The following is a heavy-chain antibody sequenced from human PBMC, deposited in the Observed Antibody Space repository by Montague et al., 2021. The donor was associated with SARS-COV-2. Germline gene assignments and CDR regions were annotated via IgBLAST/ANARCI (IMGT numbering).Heavy chain of an antibody. Sequence: SETLSLTCTVSGGSISSSSYYWGRLRQPPGKGLVWIGCIYYSRDTYYNPSLKSRVTISVDTSKNQFSLKLSSVTAADTAVYYCDGSSEEEYYFDYWGQGTLVTVSS. CDR3: DGSSEEEYYFDY. J-gene: IGHJ4*02. CDR1: GGSISSSSYY. D-gene: IGHD3-22*01. CDR2: IYYSRDT. V-gene: IGHV4-39*01.